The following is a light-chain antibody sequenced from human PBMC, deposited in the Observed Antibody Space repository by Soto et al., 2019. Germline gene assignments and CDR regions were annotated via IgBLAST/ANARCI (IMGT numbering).Light chain of an antibody. J-gene: IGKJ1*01. CDR2: GAS. CDR1: QSVSSSS. Sequence: EIVLTQSPGTLSLSPGERATLSFSASQSVSSSSLAWYQQKPGQAPRLLISGASSRAADIPDRFSGSGSGTDFTLTINRLEPEDFAVYYCQQYDSSPRTFGQGTKVDIK. CDR3: QQYDSSPRT. V-gene: IGKV3-20*01.